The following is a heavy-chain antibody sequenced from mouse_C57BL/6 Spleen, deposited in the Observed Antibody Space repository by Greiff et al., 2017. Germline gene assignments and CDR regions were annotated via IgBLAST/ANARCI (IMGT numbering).Heavy chain of an antibody. CDR3: ARDYYGSSYWYFDV. Sequence: VQLQQPVAELVKPGASVKMSCKASGYTFTSYWITWVKQRPGQGLEWIGDIYPGSGSTNYNEKFKSKATLTVDTSSSTAYMQLSSLTSEDSAVYYCARDYYGSSYWYFDVWGTGATVTVSS. V-gene: IGHV1-55*01. J-gene: IGHJ1*03. D-gene: IGHD1-1*01. CDR2: IYPGSGST. CDR1: GYTFTSYW.